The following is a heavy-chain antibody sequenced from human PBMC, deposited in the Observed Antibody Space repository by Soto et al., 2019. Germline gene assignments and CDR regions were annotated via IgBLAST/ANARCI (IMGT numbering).Heavy chain of an antibody. CDR3: AREASENRGWYVY. D-gene: IGHD6-19*01. CDR1: GGTFSSYA. Sequence: QVQLVQSGAEVKKPGSSVTVSCKASGGTFSSYAINWVRQAPGQGLEWMGGIIPIFGTANYAQKFQGRVTITADESTSTAYMELSSLSSEDTAVYYCAREASENRGWYVYWGKGTLVTVSS. CDR2: IIPIFGTA. J-gene: IGHJ4*02. V-gene: IGHV1-69*01.